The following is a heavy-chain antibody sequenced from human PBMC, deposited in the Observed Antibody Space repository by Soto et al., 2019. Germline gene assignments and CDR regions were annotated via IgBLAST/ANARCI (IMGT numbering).Heavy chain of an antibody. D-gene: IGHD6-13*01. CDR3: AKDGWDSSSWLYY. V-gene: IGHV3-23*01. CDR2: ISGSGGST. J-gene: IGHJ4*02. Sequence: GGSLRLSCAASGFTFSSYAMSWVRQAPGKGLEWVSAISGSGGSTYYADSVRGRFTISRDNSKNTLYLQMNSLRAEDTAVYYCAKDGWDSSSWLYYWGQGTLVTVSS. CDR1: GFTFSSYA.